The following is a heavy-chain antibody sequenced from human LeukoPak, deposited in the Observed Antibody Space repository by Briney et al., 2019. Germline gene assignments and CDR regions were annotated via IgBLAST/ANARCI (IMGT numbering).Heavy chain of an antibody. Sequence: SETLSLTCTVSGGSISSYYWSWIRQPPGKGLEWIAYISDIGSINYNPSLKSRVTISLDTSKNQFSLKLSSVTAADTAVYYCARASPRRYGDYLPFDYWGQGTLVTVSS. CDR3: ARASPRRYGDYLPFDY. D-gene: IGHD4-17*01. CDR2: ISDIGSI. J-gene: IGHJ4*02. V-gene: IGHV4-59*08. CDR1: GGSISSYY.